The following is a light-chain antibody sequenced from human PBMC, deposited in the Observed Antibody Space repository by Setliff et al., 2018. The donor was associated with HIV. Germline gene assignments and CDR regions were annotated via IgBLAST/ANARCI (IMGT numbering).Light chain of an antibody. CDR1: NIGSKS. Sequence: YELTQPPSVSVAPGKTARITCGGNNIGSKSVHWYQQKPGQAPVLVISYDSDRPSGIPERFSGSNSGNTATRTISRVEAGDEADYYCQVWDSSSDHPYVFGTGTKITVL. CDR3: QVWDSSSDHPYV. CDR2: YDS. J-gene: IGLJ1*01. V-gene: IGLV3-21*04.